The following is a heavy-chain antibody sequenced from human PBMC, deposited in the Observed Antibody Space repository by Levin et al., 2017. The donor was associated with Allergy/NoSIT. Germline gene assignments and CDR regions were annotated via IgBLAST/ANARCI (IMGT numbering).Heavy chain of an antibody. V-gene: IGHV3-30*03. J-gene: IGHJ4*02. D-gene: IGHD1-26*01. CDR3: AREGELLYYFDY. CDR2: ISYDGSNK. CDR1: GFTFSSYG. Sequence: GESLKISCAASGFTFSSYGMHWVRQAPGKGLEWVAVISYDGSNKYYADSVKGRFTISRDNSKNTLYLQMNSLRAEDTAVYYCAREGELLYYFDYWGQGTLVTVSS.